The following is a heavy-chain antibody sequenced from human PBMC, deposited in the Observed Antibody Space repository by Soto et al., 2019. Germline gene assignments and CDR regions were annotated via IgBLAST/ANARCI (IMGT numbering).Heavy chain of an antibody. D-gene: IGHD3-3*01. J-gene: IGHJ6*03. Sequence: EVQLVESGGGLVQPGGSLRLSCAASGFTFSSYWMHWVRQAPGKGLVWVSRINSDGSSTSYADSVKGRFTISRGNAKNTLYLQMNSLRAENTAVYYCARGGITIFGVVRPHYYYYYMDVWGKGTTVTVSS. CDR2: INSDGSST. V-gene: IGHV3-74*01. CDR1: GFTFSSYW. CDR3: ARGGITIFGVVRPHYYYYYMDV.